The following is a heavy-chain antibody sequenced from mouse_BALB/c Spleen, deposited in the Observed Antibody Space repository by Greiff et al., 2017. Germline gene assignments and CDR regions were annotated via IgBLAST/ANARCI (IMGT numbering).Heavy chain of an antibody. D-gene: IGHD2-2*01. J-gene: IGHJ3*01. Sequence: VKLVESGPGLVQPSQSLSITCTVSGFSLTSYGVHWVRQSPGKGLEWLGVIWSGGSTDYNAAFISRLSISKDNSKSQVFFKMNSLQANDTAIYYCARIGDDGFAYWGQGTLVTVSA. CDR3: ARIGDDGFAY. V-gene: IGHV2-2*02. CDR1: GFSLTSYG. CDR2: IWSGGST.